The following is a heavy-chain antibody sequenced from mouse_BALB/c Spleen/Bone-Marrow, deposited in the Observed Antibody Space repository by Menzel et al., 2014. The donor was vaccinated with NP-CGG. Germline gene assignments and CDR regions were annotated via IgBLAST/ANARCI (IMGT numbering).Heavy chain of an antibody. J-gene: IGHJ2*01. V-gene: IGHV1-4*02. CDR1: GYTLXSYT. CDR2: INPNSGYT. CDR3: ARRVPYHFDY. D-gene: IGHD2-10*01. Sequence: QVQLQQSAAELARPGASVKMSRKASGYTLXSYTMHWVRQRPGQGLEWIGYINPNSGYTEYNQKFKDKTTLTADTSSNTAYLLLSSLTSEDSAVYYCARRVPYHFDYWGQGTTLTASS.